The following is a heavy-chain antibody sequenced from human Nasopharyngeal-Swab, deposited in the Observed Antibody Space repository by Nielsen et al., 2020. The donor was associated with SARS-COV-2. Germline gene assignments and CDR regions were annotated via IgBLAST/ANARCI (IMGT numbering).Heavy chain of an antibody. J-gene: IGHJ6*03. CDR3: ARRWGYCSSTSCYHYYYYYMDV. D-gene: IGHD2-2*01. CDR1: GYTFTSYD. CDR2: MNPNSGNT. Sequence: ASVKVSCKASGYTFTSYDINWVRQATGQGLEWMGWMNPNSGNTGYAQKFQGRVTMTRNTSISTAYMELSSLGSEDTAVYYCARRWGYCSSTSCYHYYYYYMDVWGKGTTVTVSS. V-gene: IGHV1-8*01.